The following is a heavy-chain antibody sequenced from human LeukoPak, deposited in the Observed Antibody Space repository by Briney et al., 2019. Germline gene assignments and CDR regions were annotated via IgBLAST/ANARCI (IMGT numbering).Heavy chain of an antibody. V-gene: IGHV1-18*01. CDR3: ARDSSGFYYVH. CDR1: GYTFTDFG. Sequence: ASVKVSCKTSGYTFTDFGINWVRQAPGQGLEWMGRFTTYNGNTNYARKFQGRVTMTTDTSTTTAYLEVTSLRSDDTAVYYCARDSSGFYYVHWGQGTLVTVSS. J-gene: IGHJ4*02. D-gene: IGHD3-22*01. CDR2: FTTYNGNT.